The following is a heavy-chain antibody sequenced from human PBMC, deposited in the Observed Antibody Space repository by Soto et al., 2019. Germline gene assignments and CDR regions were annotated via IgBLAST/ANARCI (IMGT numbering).Heavy chain of an antibody. CDR2: IYSSGST. V-gene: IGHV4-39*01. J-gene: IGHJ6*03. CDR1: GGSISSSSYY. CDR3: ARHLRYGSGSYYLYYYYMDV. D-gene: IGHD3-10*01. Sequence: SETLSLTCTVSGGSISSSSYYWGWIRQPPGKGIEWIGNIYSSGSTYYNPSPKSRVTISVDTSKNQFSLKLSSVTAADTAVYYCARHLRYGSGSYYLYYYYMDVWGKGTTVTVSS.